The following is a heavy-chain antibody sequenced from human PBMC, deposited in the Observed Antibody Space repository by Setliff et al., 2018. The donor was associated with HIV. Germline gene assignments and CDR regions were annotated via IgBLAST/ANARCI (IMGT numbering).Heavy chain of an antibody. Sequence: SETLSLTCTVSGGSISSYYWSWIRQPQGKGLEWLGHIYSSGSTNYNPSLKSRVTISVGTSKNQFSLTLYSVTAADTAVYYCARAYFGSGIYYWGQGTLVTVSS. CDR2: IYSSGST. CDR3: ARAYFGSGIYY. J-gene: IGHJ4*02. V-gene: IGHV4-4*09. CDR1: GGSISSYY. D-gene: IGHD3-10*01.